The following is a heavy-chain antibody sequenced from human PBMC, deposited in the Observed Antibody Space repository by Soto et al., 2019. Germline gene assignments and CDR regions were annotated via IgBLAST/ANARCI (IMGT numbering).Heavy chain of an antibody. J-gene: IGHJ1*01. CDR2: IYYSGST. V-gene: IGHV4-39*07. CDR1: GGSISSSSYY. D-gene: IGHD3-22*01. CDR3: ASGYYERKIWGVPEYFQH. Sequence: SETLSLTCTVSGGSISSSSYYWGWIRQPPGKGLEWIGNIYYSGSTNYNPSLKSRVTISVDTSKNQFSLTLTSVTAADTAVYYCASGYYERKIWGVPEYFQHWSQGTLVTVSS.